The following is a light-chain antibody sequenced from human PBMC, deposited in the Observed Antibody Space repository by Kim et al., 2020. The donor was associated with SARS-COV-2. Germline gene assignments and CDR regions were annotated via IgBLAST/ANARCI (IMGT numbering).Light chain of an antibody. CDR2: QDS. Sequence: VSPGRTASFTCPEDKLGDKYACWYKQKPGQSPVLVIYQDSKRPSGIPERFSGSNSGNTATLTISGTQAMDEADYYCQAWDSSTHVVFGGGTQLTVL. CDR1: KLGDKY. CDR3: QAWDSSTHVV. J-gene: IGLJ2*01. V-gene: IGLV3-1*01.